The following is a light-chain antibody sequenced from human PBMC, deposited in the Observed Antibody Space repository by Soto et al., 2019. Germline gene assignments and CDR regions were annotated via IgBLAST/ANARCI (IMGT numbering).Light chain of an antibody. CDR3: QSYDSSLRVV. Sequence: QSVLTQPPSVYGAPGQRVTISCNGSSSNIGAGYDVHWYQQLPGTAPKLLIYGNSNRPSGVPDRFSGSKSGTSASLAITGLQAEDEADYYCQSYDSSLRVVFGGGTKLTVL. V-gene: IGLV1-40*01. CDR1: SSNIGAGYD. CDR2: GNS. J-gene: IGLJ2*01.